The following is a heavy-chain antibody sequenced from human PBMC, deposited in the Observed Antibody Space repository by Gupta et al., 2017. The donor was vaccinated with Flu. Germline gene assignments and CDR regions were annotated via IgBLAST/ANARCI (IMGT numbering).Heavy chain of an antibody. CDR1: GFTFSAYW. Sequence: EVQLVESGGSLVQPGESLRLSCADSGFTFSAYWMHWVRQAPGKGLVWVSRLHDDGSKAFYAESVEGRFTTSRDNVRNTLYLQMNSLRDEDAAVYYCVRESPGRGIWYLDLWGRGTPVTVSS. V-gene: IGHV3-74*01. CDR2: LHDDGSKA. CDR3: VRESPGRGIWYLDL. J-gene: IGHJ2*01.